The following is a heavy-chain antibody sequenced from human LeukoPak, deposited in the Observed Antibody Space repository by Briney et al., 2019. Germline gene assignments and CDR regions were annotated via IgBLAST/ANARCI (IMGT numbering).Heavy chain of an antibody. CDR3: AKPARTDYTDY. V-gene: IGHV3-23*01. Sequence: GGSPRLSCAASGFTFSSYAMNWVRQAPGKGLKWVSGINGSGGSTYYAGSVKGRFTISRDNSKNTLYLQMNSLRAEDTAVYYCAKPARTDYTDYWGQGTLVTVSS. CDR2: INGSGGST. CDR1: GFTFSSYA. D-gene: IGHD1-14*01. J-gene: IGHJ4*02.